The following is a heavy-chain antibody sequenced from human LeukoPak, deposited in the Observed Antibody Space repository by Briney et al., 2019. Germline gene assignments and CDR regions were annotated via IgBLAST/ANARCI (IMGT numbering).Heavy chain of an antibody. CDR1: GFTFDDYA. V-gene: IGHV3-9*01. CDR2: ISWNSGSI. Sequence: GRSLRLSCAASGFTFDDYAMHWVRQAPGKGLEWVSGISWNSGSIGYADSVKGRFTISRDNAKNSLYLQMNTLRAEGTALYYCAKEYSSSWYLDYWGQGTLVTVSS. CDR3: AKEYSSSWYLDY. J-gene: IGHJ4*02. D-gene: IGHD6-13*01.